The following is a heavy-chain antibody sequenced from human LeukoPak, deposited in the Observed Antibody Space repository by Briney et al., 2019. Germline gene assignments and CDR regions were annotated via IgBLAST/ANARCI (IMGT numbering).Heavy chain of an antibody. CDR2: ISTYNGNT. CDR1: GYTFTSYG. V-gene: IGHV1-18*04. Sequence: ASVNVSCKASGYTFTSYGISWVRQAPGQGLEWMGWISTYNGNTNYAQKLQGRVTMTTDTSTSTAYMELRSLRSDDTAVYYCARTYGSGSYYWFDLWGQGTLVTVSS. CDR3: ARTYGSGSYYWFDL. J-gene: IGHJ5*02. D-gene: IGHD3-10*01.